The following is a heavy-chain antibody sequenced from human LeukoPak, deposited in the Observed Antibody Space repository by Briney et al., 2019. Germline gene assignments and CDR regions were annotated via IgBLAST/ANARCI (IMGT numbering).Heavy chain of an antibody. CDR2: IYYSGST. D-gene: IGHD1-26*01. V-gene: IGHV4-31*03. Sequence: PSETLSLTCTVSGGSISSGGYYWSWIRQHPGKGLEWIGYIYYSGSTYYNPSLKSRVTISVDTSKNQFSLKLSSVTAADTAVYYCARDHEVGASYWGQGTLVTVSS. CDR1: GGSISSGGYY. J-gene: IGHJ4*02. CDR3: ARDHEVGASY.